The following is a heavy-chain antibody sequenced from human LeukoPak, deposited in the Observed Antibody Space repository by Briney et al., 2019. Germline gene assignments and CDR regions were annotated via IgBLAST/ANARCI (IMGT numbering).Heavy chain of an antibody. D-gene: IGHD2-2*01. CDR2: ISSGGSTI. CDR3: ARAGTMPYFDH. V-gene: IGHV3-48*04. CDR1: GFTFNSYS. J-gene: IGHJ4*02. Sequence: GGSLRLSCAASGFTFNSYSMNWVRQAQGKGLEWVSYISSGGSTIYYADSVKGRLTISRDNAKNSLYLQMNSLRAEDTAVYYCARAGTMPYFDHWGQGTLVTVSS.